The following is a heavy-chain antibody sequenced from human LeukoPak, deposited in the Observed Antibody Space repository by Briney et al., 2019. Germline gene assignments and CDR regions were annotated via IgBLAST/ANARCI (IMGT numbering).Heavy chain of an antibody. J-gene: IGHJ5*02. CDR1: GYTSTGYY. CDR2: INPNSGGT. CDR3: ARGTMDIVVVVAARWFDP. D-gene: IGHD2-15*01. V-gene: IGHV1-2*02. Sequence: ASVKVSCKASGYTSTGYYMHWVRQAPGQGLEWMGWINPNSGGTNYAQKFQGRVTMARDTSISTAYMELSRLRSDDTAVYYCARGTMDIVVVVAARWFDPWGQGTLVTVSS.